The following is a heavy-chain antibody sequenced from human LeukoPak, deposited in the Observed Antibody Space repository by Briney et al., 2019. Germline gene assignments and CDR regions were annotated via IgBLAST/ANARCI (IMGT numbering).Heavy chain of an antibody. CDR3: ARGVGAANFDY. CDR1: GGSYSGYY. D-gene: IGHD2-15*01. J-gene: IGHJ4*02. CDR2: INHSGST. V-gene: IGHV4-34*01. Sequence: SETLSLTCAVYGGSYSGYYWSWIRRPPGKGLEWIGEINHSGSTNYNPSLKSRVTISVDTSKNQFSLKLSSVTAADTAVYYCARGVGAANFDYWGQGTLVTVSS.